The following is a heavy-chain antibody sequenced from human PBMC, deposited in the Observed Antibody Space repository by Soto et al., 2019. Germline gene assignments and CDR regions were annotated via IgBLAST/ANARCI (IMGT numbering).Heavy chain of an antibody. CDR2: INHSGST. D-gene: IGHD1-1*01. J-gene: IGHJ5*02. CDR3: ARLEKHTINWFDP. Sequence: SETLSLTCAVYGGSFSGYYWSWIRQPPGKGLEWIGEINHSGSTNYNPSLKSRVTISVGTSKNQFSLKLSSVTAADTAVYYCARLEKHTINWFDPWGQGTLVTVSS. V-gene: IGHV4-34*01. CDR1: GGSFSGYY.